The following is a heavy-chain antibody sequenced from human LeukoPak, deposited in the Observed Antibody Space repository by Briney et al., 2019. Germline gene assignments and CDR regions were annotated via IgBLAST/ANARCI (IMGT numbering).Heavy chain of an antibody. CDR1: GYTFPGYY. V-gene: IGHV1-2*02. CDR3: ARAGGYCGRISCPYYFDY. Sequence: ASVTVSCKASGYTFPGYYMHWVRQAPGQGLEWMGWINPNSGGTNYAQKFQGRVTMTRDTSISKAYMELSRLRADDTAVYYCARAGGYCGRISCPYYFDYWGQGSLVAVSS. CDR2: INPNSGGT. J-gene: IGHJ4*02. D-gene: IGHD2-15*01.